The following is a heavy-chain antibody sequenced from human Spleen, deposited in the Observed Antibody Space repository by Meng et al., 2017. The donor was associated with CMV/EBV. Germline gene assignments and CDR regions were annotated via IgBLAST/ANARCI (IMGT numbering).Heavy chain of an antibody. D-gene: IGHD3-22*01. CDR1: GGTFSSYA. CDR3: ARDVDYYDNSGYLTYYFDY. CDR2: IIPIFGTA. Sequence: SVKVSCKASGGTFSSYAISWVRQAPGQGLEWMGGIIPIFGTANYAQKFQGRVTITTDESTSTAYMELSSLRSEDTAVYYCARDVDYYDNSGYLTYYFDYWGQGTLVTVSS. J-gene: IGHJ4*02. V-gene: IGHV1-69*05.